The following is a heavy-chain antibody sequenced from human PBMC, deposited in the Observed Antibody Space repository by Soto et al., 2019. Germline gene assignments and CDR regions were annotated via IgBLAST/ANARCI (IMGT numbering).Heavy chain of an antibody. CDR2: INPNSGNT. V-gene: IGHV1-8*02. Sequence: ASVKVSCKASGYTFTGYYMHWVRQAPGQGLEWMGWINPNSGNTGYAQKFQGRVTMTRNTSISTAYMELSSLRSEDTAVYYCARGMRYYYMDVWGKGTTVTVSS. CDR3: ARGMRYYYMDV. J-gene: IGHJ6*03. CDR1: GYTFTGYY.